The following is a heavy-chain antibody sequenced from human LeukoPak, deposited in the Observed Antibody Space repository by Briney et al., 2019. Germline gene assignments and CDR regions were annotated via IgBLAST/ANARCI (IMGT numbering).Heavy chain of an antibody. D-gene: IGHD3-3*01. CDR1: GFTFNTYA. J-gene: IGHJ2*01. Sequence: PGGSLRLSCAASGFTFNTYAMSWIRQAPGKGLEWVSSISSSSSYIYYADSVKGRFTISRDNAKNSLYLQMNSLRVEDTAVYYCARAYYDFWSGYAFDLWGRGTLVTVSS. CDR3: ARAYYDFWSGYAFDL. V-gene: IGHV3-21*01. CDR2: ISSSSSYI.